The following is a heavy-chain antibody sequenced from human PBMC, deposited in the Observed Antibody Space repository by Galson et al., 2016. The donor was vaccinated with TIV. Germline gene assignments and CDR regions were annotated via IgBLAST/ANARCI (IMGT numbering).Heavy chain of an antibody. CDR1: GYTFTNYG. Sequence: SVKVSCKASGYTFTNYGISWVRRPPGQGLEWMGWISGHTGNTDYARKFQGRLLMTTDTSTGTAFMELRSLTSDDTAVYYCARDRGSMTMILVVDYYYGMDVWGQGTTVTVSS. CDR2: ISGHTGNT. J-gene: IGHJ6*02. V-gene: IGHV1-18*01. D-gene: IGHD3-22*01. CDR3: ARDRGSMTMILVVDYYYGMDV.